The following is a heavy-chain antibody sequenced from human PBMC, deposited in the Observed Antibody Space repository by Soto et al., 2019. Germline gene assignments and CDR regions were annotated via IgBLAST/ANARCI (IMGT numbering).Heavy chain of an antibody. CDR2: ISYDGSNK. J-gene: IGHJ2*01. V-gene: IGHV3-30*18. D-gene: IGHD5-12*01. Sequence: QVQLVESGGGVVQPGRSLRLSCAASGFTFSSYGMHWVRQAPGKGLEWVAVISYDGSNKYYADSVKGRFTISRDNSKNTLYLQMNSLRAEDTAVYYCAKDHERGLWYFDLWGRGTLVTVSS. CDR3: AKDHERGLWYFDL. CDR1: GFTFSSYG.